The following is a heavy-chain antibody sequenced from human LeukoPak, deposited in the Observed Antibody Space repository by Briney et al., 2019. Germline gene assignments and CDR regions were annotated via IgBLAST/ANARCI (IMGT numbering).Heavy chain of an antibody. CDR1: GITFSTYW. D-gene: IGHD4-17*01. CDR3: ARTRTTVTYYFDY. V-gene: IGHV3-7*01. Sequence: GGSLRLSCAASGITFSTYWMSWVRQAPGKGLEWVANINQDGSEKYYVDSVKGRFTISRDNAKNSLYLQMNSLRAEDTAVYYCARTRTTVTYYFDYWGQGTLVTVSS. J-gene: IGHJ4*02. CDR2: INQDGSEK.